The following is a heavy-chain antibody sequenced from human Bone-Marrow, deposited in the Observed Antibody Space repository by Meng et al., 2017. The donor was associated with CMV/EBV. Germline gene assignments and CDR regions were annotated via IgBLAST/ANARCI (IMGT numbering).Heavy chain of an antibody. Sequence: GGSLRLSCAASGFTFSDYYMNWVRQAPGKGLEWVSSISSGSTIYYADSVKGRFTISRDNAKNSLYLQMNSLRAEDTAVYYCARDWGQQPAVGFQHWGQGTLVTFSS. CDR1: GFTFSDYY. D-gene: IGHD6-13*01. CDR3: ARDWGQQPAVGFQH. J-gene: IGHJ1*01. V-gene: IGHV3-69-1*01. CDR2: ISSGSTI.